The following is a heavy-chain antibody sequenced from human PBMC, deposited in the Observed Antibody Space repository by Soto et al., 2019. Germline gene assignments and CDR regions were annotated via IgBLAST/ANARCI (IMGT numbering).Heavy chain of an antibody. J-gene: IGHJ4*02. D-gene: IGHD6-19*01. V-gene: IGHV1-46*01. CDR3: AREGGGSGWYGLFDY. CDR2: INQSGGST. CDR1: GYTFTSYY. Sequence: QVQLVQSGAEVKKPGASVKVSCKASGYTFTSYYMHWVRQAPGQGLAWMGIINQSGGSTSYSQKFQGRGTMPRDTSTSTVDVELSSLRSEDTAVYYCAREGGGSGWYGLFDYWGQGTLVTVSS.